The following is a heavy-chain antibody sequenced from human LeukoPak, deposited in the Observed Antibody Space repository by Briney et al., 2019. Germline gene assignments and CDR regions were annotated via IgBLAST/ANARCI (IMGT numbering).Heavy chain of an antibody. CDR2: IHPSSDGT. J-gene: IGHJ4*02. CDR1: GYTFTNYY. V-gene: IGHV1-2*02. Sequence: ASVKVSCKASGYTFTNYYIHWVRQAPGQGLEWMGWIHPSSDGTIYAQKFQGRVTMTRDTSINTAYMEMSRLRSDDTAVYYCARGEGTVFGVINDWGQGTLVTVSS. D-gene: IGHD3-3*01. CDR3: ARGEGTVFGVIND.